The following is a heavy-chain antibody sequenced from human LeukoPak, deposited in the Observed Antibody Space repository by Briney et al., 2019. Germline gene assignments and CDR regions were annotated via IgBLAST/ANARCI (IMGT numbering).Heavy chain of an antibody. J-gene: IGHJ4*02. V-gene: IGHV3-15*01. CDR2: IKSKTDGGTT. D-gene: IGHD6-13*01. CDR3: ARDSDDRSWNGLFDY. Sequence: GGSLRLSCAASGFTFSNAWMSWVRQAPGKGLEWVGRIKSKTDGGTTDYAAPVKGRFTISRDNAKNSLYLQMNSLRAEDTAVYYCARDSDDRSWNGLFDYWGQGTLVTVSS. CDR1: GFTFSNAW.